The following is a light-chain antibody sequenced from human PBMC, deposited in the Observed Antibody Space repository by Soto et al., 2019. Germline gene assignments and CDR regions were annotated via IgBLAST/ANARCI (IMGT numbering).Light chain of an antibody. V-gene: IGLV1-47*01. Sequence: QSVLTQPPSTSGTPGQGVSSACSGSSSNIGSNYVYWYQQLPGRAPRLIMYKNDQRPSGVPDRFSGSKSGTSASLAISGLRSEDEAVYHCSTWDDSLTGLVVGGGTKLTVL. J-gene: IGLJ3*02. CDR1: SSNIGSNY. CDR2: KND. CDR3: STWDDSLTGLV.